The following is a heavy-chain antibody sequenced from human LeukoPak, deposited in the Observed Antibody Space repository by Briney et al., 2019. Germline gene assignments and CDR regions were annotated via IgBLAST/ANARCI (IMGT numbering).Heavy chain of an antibody. CDR2: IYPGDSDT. CDR1: GSRFTSYW. CDR3: ARQETRYCSSTSCYTGNY. V-gene: IGHV5-51*01. Sequence: GASLKISFKGSGSRFTSYWIGWVRPMPGKGLEWMGIIYPGDSDTRYSPSFQGQVTIAADKSISTAYLQWSSLKAADTAMYYCARQETRYCSSTSCYTGNYWGQGTLVTVSS. J-gene: IGHJ4*02. D-gene: IGHD2-2*02.